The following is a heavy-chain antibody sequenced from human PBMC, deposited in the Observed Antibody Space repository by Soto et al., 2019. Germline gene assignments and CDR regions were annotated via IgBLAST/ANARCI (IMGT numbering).Heavy chain of an antibody. CDR1: VASITSGGNY. J-gene: IGHJ5*02. CDR3: ARGGHEDNWFDP. Sequence: SETLSLTCTVSVASITSGGNYWGWIRQHPEKGLEWIAYMLYSGSTSYNPSLRSLVIMSVDTSKNQFSLKLSSVTAADTAVYYCARGGHEDNWFDPWGQGTLVTVSS. V-gene: IGHV4-31*01. CDR2: MLYSGST.